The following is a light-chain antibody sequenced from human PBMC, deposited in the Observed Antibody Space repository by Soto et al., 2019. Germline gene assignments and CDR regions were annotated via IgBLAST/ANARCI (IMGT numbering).Light chain of an antibody. CDR2: DVS. CDR3: SSYTSSSTLYV. J-gene: IGLJ1*01. Sequence: QSALTQPASVSGSPGQSITISCTGTSSDVGGYNYVSWYQQHPGKAPKLMIYDVSNRPSGVSTRFSGSKSGNTASLTISGLQAEDDADYYCSSYTSSSTLYVFGTGTKLTVL. CDR1: SSDVGGYNY. V-gene: IGLV2-14*01.